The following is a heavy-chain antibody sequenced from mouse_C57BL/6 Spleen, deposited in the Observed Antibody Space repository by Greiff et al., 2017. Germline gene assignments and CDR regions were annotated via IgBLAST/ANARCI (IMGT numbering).Heavy chain of an antibody. CDR1: GFSFNTYA. D-gene: IGHD4-1*01. CDR2: IRSKSNNYAT. V-gene: IGHV10-1*01. CDR3: VRHRDWDYAMDY. J-gene: IGHJ4*01. Sequence: EVQGVESGGGLVQPKGSLKLSCAASGFSFNTYAMNWVRQAPGKGLEWVARIRSKSNNYATYYADSVKDRFTISRDDSESMLYLQMNNLKTEDTAMYYCVRHRDWDYAMDYWGQGTSVTVSS.